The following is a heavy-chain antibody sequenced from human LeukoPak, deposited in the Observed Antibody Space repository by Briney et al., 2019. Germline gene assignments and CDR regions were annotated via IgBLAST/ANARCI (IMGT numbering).Heavy chain of an antibody. Sequence: PGGSLRLSCAASGFTFSTNAMAWVRQAPGKGLEWVSAFGGTGGDINYADSVKGRFTISRDNSKGVLYLQMNSLRAEDTAVYYCAKDVSSWPPEYFQHWGQGTTVTVSS. CDR3: AKDVSSWPPEYFQH. CDR2: FGGTGGDI. D-gene: IGHD6-13*01. CDR1: GFTFSTNA. V-gene: IGHV3-23*01. J-gene: IGHJ1*01.